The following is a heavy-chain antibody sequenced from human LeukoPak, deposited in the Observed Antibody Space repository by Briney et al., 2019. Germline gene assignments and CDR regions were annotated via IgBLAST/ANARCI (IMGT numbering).Heavy chain of an antibody. CDR3: ARATYDYVWGSYRYLDY. V-gene: IGHV3-30*02. Sequence: PGGSLRLSCAASGFTFSSYGMHWVRQAPGKGLEWVAFIRYDGSNKYYADSVKGRFTISRDNSKNTLYLQMNSLRAEDTAVYYCARATYDYVWGSYRYLDYWGQGTLVTVSS. D-gene: IGHD3-16*02. J-gene: IGHJ4*02. CDR2: IRYDGSNK. CDR1: GFTFSSYG.